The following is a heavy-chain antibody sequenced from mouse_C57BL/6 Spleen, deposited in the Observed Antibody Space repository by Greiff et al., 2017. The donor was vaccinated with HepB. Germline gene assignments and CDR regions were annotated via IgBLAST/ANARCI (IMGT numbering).Heavy chain of an antibody. CDR2: ISSGGDYF. Sequence: DVMLVESGEGLVKPGGSLKLSCAASGFTFSSYAMSWVRQTPEKRLEWVAYISSGGDYFYYADTVKGRFTISRDNARNTLYLQMSSLKSEDTAMYYCTRWGLAGSDFDYWGQGTTLTVSS. CDR1: GFTFSSYA. CDR3: TRWGLAGSDFDY. V-gene: IGHV5-9-1*02. D-gene: IGHD4-1*01. J-gene: IGHJ2*01.